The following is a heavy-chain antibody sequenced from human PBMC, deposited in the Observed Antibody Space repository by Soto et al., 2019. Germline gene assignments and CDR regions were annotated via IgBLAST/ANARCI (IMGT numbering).Heavy chain of an antibody. CDR2: INPSGGST. CDR3: ARDYDSSGYPRYYFDY. D-gene: IGHD3-22*01. CDR1: GYTFTSYY. J-gene: IGHJ4*02. V-gene: IGHV1-46*03. Sequence: QVQLVQSGAEVKKPGASVKVYCKASGYTFTSYYMHWVRQAPGQGLEWMGIINPSGGSTSYAQKFQGRVTMTRDTSTSTVYMELSSLRSEDTAVYYCARDYDSSGYPRYYFDYWGQGTLVTVSS.